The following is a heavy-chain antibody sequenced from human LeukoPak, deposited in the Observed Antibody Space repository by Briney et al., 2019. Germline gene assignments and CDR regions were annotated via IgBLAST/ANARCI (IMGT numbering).Heavy chain of an antibody. CDR3: ARDLGNTGWYTFDY. Sequence: HSQTLSLTCAISGDSVSSINGAWNWIRQSPSRGLEWLGRTYYRSKWYDEYAVSMRGRITINPDTSMNQFSLHLLSVTPEDTAVYYCARDLGNTGWYTFDYWGQGTLVTVSS. CDR2: TYYRSKWYD. CDR1: GDSVSSINGA. V-gene: IGHV6-1*01. D-gene: IGHD6-19*01. J-gene: IGHJ4*02.